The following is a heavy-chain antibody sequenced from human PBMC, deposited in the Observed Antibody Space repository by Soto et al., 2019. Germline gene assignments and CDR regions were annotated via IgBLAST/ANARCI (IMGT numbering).Heavy chain of an antibody. J-gene: IGHJ4*02. V-gene: IGHV3-66*01. Sequence: EVQVVESGGGLVQPGGSLRLSCAVSGFTVNNIFMPWFRQPQGKGLGWVSVISSVGSTYYANSVKGRFTISRDNSKNTLFLEMRSLRAGDTAVYYCARDIFGGSYDFWHGGQGTLVTVSS. CDR2: ISSVGST. CDR3: ARDIFGGSYDFWH. D-gene: IGHD3-3*01. CDR1: GFTVNNIF.